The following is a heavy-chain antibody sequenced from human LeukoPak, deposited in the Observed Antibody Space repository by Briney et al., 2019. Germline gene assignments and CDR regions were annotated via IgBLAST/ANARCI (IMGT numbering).Heavy chain of an antibody. D-gene: IGHD4-17*01. CDR2: MNPDSGGT. J-gene: IGHJ5*02. V-gene: IGHV1-8*03. Sequence: ASVKVSCKASGYTFTSYDINWVRQAPGQGLEWMGWMNPDSGGTGYAQKFQGRVTITADKSTSTAYMELSSLRSEDTAAYYCARDPTHDYGDYGWFDPWGQGTLVTVSS. CDR3: ARDPTHDYGDYGWFDP. CDR1: GYTFTSYD.